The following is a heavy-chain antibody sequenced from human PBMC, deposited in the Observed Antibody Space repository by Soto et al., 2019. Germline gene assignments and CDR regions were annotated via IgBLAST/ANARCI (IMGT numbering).Heavy chain of an antibody. Sequence: QLQLQESGPGLVKPSETLSLTCTVSNGSISSSNYYWAWIRQPPGKGLGWIGSIYYSGTTYSKPSLKRRLTISVDTSKNQFSLRLTSVPAADTAVYYCARRDFYGGNFDLWGRGTLVTVSS. J-gene: IGHJ2*01. CDR2: IYYSGTT. CDR3: ARRDFYGGNFDL. D-gene: IGHD3-16*01. V-gene: IGHV4-39*01. CDR1: NGSISSSNYY.